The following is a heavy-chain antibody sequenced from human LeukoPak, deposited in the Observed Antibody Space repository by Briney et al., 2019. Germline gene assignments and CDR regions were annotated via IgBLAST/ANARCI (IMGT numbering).Heavy chain of an antibody. CDR3: ASSGYHRHYFDY. J-gene: IGHJ4*02. CDR2: IIPIFGTA. CDR1: GGTFSSYA. V-gene: IGHV1-69*01. Sequence: SVKVSCKASGGTFSSYAISWVRQAPGQGLEWMGGIIPIFGTANYAQKFQGRVTITADESTSTAYMELSSLRSEDTAVYYCASSGYHRHYFDYWGQGTLVTVSS. D-gene: IGHD3-9*01.